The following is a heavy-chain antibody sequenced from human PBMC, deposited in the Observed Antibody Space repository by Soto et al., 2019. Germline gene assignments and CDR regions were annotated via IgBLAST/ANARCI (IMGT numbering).Heavy chain of an antibody. CDR1: GFTFSSYA. CDR3: AKDRAVLRYFDWYQGHYYYGMDV. Sequence: GGSLRLSCAASGFTFSSYAMSWVRQAPGKGLEWVSAISGSGGSTYYADSVKGRFTISRDNSKNTLYLQMNSLRAEDTAVYYCAKDRAVLRYFDWYQGHYYYGMDVWGQGTRVTVSS. D-gene: IGHD3-9*01. V-gene: IGHV3-23*01. J-gene: IGHJ6*02. CDR2: ISGSGGST.